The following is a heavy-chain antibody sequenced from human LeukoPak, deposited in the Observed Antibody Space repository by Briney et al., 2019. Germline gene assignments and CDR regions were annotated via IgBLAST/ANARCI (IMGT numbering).Heavy chain of an antibody. Sequence: GRSLRLSCAASGFSFRSYGMHWVRQAPGKGLEWVAVIWHDGSNKYYADSVKGRLTISRDNSKDTLYPQMNSLRAEDTAVYYCARAAGYSSGWPFDYWGQGTLVTVSS. V-gene: IGHV3-33*01. D-gene: IGHD6-19*01. CDR3: ARAAGYSSGWPFDY. CDR1: GFSFRSYG. J-gene: IGHJ4*02. CDR2: IWHDGSNK.